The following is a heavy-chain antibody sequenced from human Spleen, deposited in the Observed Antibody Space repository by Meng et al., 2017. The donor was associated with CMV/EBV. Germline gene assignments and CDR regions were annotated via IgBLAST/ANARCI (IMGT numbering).Heavy chain of an antibody. CDR1: GGSISSYY. CDR3: ARHRQLDPFDY. D-gene: IGHD6-6*01. Sequence: GSLRLSCTVSGGSISSYYWGWIRQPPGKGLEWIGSIYYSGSTYYNPSLKSRVTISVDTSKNQFSLKLNSVTAADTAVYYCARHRQLDPFDYWGQGTLVTVSS. J-gene: IGHJ4*02. V-gene: IGHV4-39*01. CDR2: IYYSGST.